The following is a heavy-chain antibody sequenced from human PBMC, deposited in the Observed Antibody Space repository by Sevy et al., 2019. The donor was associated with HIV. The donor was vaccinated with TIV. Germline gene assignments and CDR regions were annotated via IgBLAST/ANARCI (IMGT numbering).Heavy chain of an antibody. CDR3: AKGLGSMVQGEWFDP. Sequence: GGSLRLSCVVSGFTFSNYAMSWVRQAPGKGLEWVSAISASGGSTYYADSVKGRFTISRDNSKNTLYLQMNSLRADDTAVYYCAKGLGSMVQGEWFDPWGQGTLVTVSS. D-gene: IGHD3-10*01. J-gene: IGHJ5*02. V-gene: IGHV3-23*01. CDR1: GFTFSNYA. CDR2: ISASGGST.